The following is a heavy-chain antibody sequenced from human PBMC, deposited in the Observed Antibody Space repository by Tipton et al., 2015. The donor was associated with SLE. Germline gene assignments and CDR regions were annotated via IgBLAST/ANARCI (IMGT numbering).Heavy chain of an antibody. J-gene: IGHJ4*02. CDR2: MNPNSGNT. V-gene: IGHV1-8*01. CDR3: ARGAMHSSSWYLGNY. CDR1: GYTFTSYD. Sequence: QSGAEVRKPGASVKVSCKASGYTFTSYDINWVRQGTGQGLEWMGWMNPNSGNTGHAQKFQGRVTMTRNTSISTAYMELSSLRSEDTAVYYCARGAMHSSSWYLGNYWGQGTLVTVSS. D-gene: IGHD6-13*01.